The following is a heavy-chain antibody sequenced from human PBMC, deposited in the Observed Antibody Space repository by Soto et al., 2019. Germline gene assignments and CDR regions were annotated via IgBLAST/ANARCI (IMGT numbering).Heavy chain of an antibody. J-gene: IGHJ4*02. CDR1: GFTFSSYG. Sequence: GGSLRLSCAASGFTFSSYGMHWVRQAPGKGLEWVAVISYDGSNKYYADSVKGRFTISRDNSKNTLYLQMNSLRAEDTAVYYCATSDNFGELPFDYWGQGTLVTVSS. V-gene: IGHV3-30*03. D-gene: IGHD3-10*01. CDR3: ATSDNFGELPFDY. CDR2: ISYDGSNK.